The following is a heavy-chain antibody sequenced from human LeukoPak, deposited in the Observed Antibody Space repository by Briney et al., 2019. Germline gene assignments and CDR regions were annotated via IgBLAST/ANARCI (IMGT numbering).Heavy chain of an antibody. Sequence: PSETLSLTRTVSGGSISSGGYYWSWIRQHPGKGLEWTGYIYYSGSTYYNPSLKSRVTISVDTSKNQFSLKLSSVTAADTAVYYCARAGYSYGYVFDYWGQGTLVTVSS. CDR1: GGSISSGGYY. CDR2: IYYSGST. D-gene: IGHD5-18*01. V-gene: IGHV4-31*03. CDR3: ARAGYSYGYVFDY. J-gene: IGHJ4*02.